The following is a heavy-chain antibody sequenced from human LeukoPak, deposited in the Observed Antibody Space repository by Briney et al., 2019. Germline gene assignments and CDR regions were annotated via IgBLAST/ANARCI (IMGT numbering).Heavy chain of an antibody. V-gene: IGHV3-48*03. CDR2: ISTGGIST. CDR3: ATRHDY. Sequence: GGSLRLSCAASGFPFSSHEMNWVRQAPGKGLEWVSYISTGGISTHYADSVKGRFTISRDNANNLVYLQMNSLRADDTGIYYCATRHDYWGQGTLVTVPS. J-gene: IGHJ4*02. CDR1: GFPFSSHE.